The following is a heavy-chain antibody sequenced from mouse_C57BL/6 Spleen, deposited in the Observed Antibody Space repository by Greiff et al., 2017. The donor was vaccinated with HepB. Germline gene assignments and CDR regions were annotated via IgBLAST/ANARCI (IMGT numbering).Heavy chain of an antibody. CDR1: GFTFSDAW. J-gene: IGHJ2*01. CDR2: IRNKANNHAT. D-gene: IGHD1-1*01. CDR3: TRGYYYGSRYYFDY. V-gene: IGHV6-6*01. Sequence: EVKLVESGGGLVQPGGSMKLSCAASGFTFSDAWMDWVRQSPEKGLEWVAEIRNKANNHATYYAESVKGRFTISRDDSKSSVYLQMNSLRAEDTGIYYCTRGYYYGSRYYFDYWGQGTTLTVSS.